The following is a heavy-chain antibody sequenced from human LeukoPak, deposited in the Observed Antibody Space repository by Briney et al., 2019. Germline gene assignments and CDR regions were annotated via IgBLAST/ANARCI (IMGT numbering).Heavy chain of an antibody. Sequence: GESLKISCKGSGYSFTSYWIGWVRQLPGKGLEWMGIIYPGDSDTRYSPSFQGQVTISADKSISTAYLQWSSLKASDTAIYYCARFALSSSLDYWGQGTLVTVSS. D-gene: IGHD6-13*01. V-gene: IGHV5-51*01. J-gene: IGHJ4*02. CDR2: IYPGDSDT. CDR3: ARFALSSSLDY. CDR1: GYSFTSYW.